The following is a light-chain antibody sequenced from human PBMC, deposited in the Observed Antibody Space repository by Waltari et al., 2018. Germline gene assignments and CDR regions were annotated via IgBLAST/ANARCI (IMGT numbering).Light chain of an antibody. CDR2: GAS. J-gene: IGKJ4*01. CDR3: QQYNNWPLT. CDR1: QSVSSN. V-gene: IGKV3-15*01. Sequence: EIVMTQSPATLSVSPGERGTLSCRASQSVSSNLAWYQQKPGQSPRLLIYGASTRATGIPARFSGSGSGTKFTLTISSLQSEDFAVYYCQQYNNWPLTFGGGTKVEIK.